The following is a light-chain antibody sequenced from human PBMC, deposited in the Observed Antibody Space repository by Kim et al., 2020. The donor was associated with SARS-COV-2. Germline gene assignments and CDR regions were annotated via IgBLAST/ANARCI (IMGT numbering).Light chain of an antibody. CDR1: SSNIGTNY. Sequence: GQKATISCSGSSSNIGTNYVSWYQQLPGTVPKVLIYDNNKRPSGIPDRFSGSKSGTSGTLDITGLQTGDEAVYYCGTWDSSLSVWLFGGGTKVTVL. V-gene: IGLV1-51*01. CDR2: DNN. CDR3: GTWDSSLSVWL. J-gene: IGLJ3*02.